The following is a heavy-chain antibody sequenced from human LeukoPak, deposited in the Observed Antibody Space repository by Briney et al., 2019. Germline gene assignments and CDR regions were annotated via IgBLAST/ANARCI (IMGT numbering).Heavy chain of an antibody. Sequence: GRSLRLSCVASGYTFRDHGMHWVRQAPGKGLEWVTMIWSTGTSAFYADSVKRRYTISRDNSKNTLYLQMNSLRAEDTAVYYCAKDRPIYYYGMDVWGQGTTVTVSS. CDR2: IWSTGTSA. CDR1: GYTFRDHG. CDR3: AKDRPIYYYGMDV. V-gene: IGHV3-33*06. J-gene: IGHJ6*02.